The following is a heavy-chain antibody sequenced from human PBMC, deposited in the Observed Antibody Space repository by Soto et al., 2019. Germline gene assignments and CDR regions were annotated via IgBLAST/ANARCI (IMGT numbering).Heavy chain of an antibody. CDR1: GGSISSSGHY. CDR2: IYYSGST. V-gene: IGHV4-39*01. Sequence: QLQLQESGPGLVKPSETLSLTCTVSGGSISSSGHYWGWIRQPPGKGLEWIGSIYYSGSTYYNPSLKSRVTISVDTSKNQFSLKLRSVTAADTAVYYCARQGGNRPTVASLDYWGQGTLVTVSS. D-gene: IGHD4-4*01. J-gene: IGHJ4*02. CDR3: ARQGGNRPTVASLDY.